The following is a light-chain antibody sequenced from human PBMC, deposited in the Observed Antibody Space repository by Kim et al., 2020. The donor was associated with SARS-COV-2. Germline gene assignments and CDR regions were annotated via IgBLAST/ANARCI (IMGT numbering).Light chain of an antibody. CDR1: ESVTTN. CDR2: STS. CDR3: QQCHDWPWA. J-gene: IGKJ1*01. V-gene: IGKV3-15*01. Sequence: GSPGERVTLSCRASESVTTNLVWYQQRPGQPPRLLIYSTSVRATGVPARFSGSGSGTEFTLTISRLESEDFASYYCQQCHDWPWAFGQGTKVDIK.